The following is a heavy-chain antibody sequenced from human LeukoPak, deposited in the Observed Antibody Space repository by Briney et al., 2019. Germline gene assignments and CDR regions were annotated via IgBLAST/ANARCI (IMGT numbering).Heavy chain of an antibody. CDR2: INPFSGAT. V-gene: IGHV1-2*02. CDR3: AASTVTHTRDP. D-gene: IGHD1-1*01. Sequence: ASVRVSCKASGYTFTDFYLNWVRQAPGQGLEWMAWINPFSGATSYAEKFQGRVTMTWDTSISTAYMELLGLRSDDTAVYYCAASTVTHTRDPCGQGTLVTVSS. CDR1: GYTFTDFY. J-gene: IGHJ5*02.